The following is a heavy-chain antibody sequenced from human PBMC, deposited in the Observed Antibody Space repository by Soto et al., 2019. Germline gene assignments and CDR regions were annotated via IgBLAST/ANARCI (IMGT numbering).Heavy chain of an antibody. V-gene: IGHV5-51*01. CDR3: ARHHGSPGSYFGMDV. CDR2: IYPGDSDT. D-gene: IGHD6-13*01. J-gene: IGHJ6*02. Sequence: PGESRKIACKGSVYSFTSYWINWVRQMPGKGLEWMGIIYPGDSDTRYSPSFQGQVTISADKSINTAYLQWRSLKASDTAVYYCARHHGSPGSYFGMDVWGQGTTVTVS. CDR1: VYSFTSYW.